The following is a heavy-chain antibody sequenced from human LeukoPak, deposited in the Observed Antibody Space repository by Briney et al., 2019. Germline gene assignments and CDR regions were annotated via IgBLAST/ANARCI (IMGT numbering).Heavy chain of an antibody. Sequence: ASVTVSCTASGYTFTSYGISWVRQAPGQGLEWMGWISAYNGNTNYAQKLQGRVTMTTDTSTSTAYMELRSLRSDDTAVYYCARTADYYYDSSGYYPPNDYWGQGTLVTVSS. CDR1: GYTFTSYG. CDR3: ARTADYYYDSSGYYPPNDY. V-gene: IGHV1-18*01. CDR2: ISAYNGNT. D-gene: IGHD3-22*01. J-gene: IGHJ4*02.